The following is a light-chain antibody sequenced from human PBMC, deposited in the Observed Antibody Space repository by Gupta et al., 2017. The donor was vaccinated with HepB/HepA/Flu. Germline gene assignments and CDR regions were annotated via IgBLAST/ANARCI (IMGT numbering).Light chain of an antibody. CDR2: DAS. Sequence: EIVLTQSPATLSLSPGERATLSCRASQSVANYIAWYQQKPGQAPRLLIYDASNRATGIPARFSGSGSGTDFTLTISSLEPEDFALYYCLQSRNWHTFGQGTKLEIK. CDR1: QSVANY. V-gene: IGKV3-11*01. J-gene: IGKJ2*01. CDR3: LQSRNWHT.